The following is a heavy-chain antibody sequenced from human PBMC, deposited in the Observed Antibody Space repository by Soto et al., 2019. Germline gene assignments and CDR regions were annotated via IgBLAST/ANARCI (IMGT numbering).Heavy chain of an antibody. CDR1: GFSLSRYG. Sequence: GGSLRLSCTASGFSLSRYGLHWVRQAPGKRLEWVAGLWSDGIKTSYTDSVKGRFTISRDTSKNMLYLQMNSLGAEDTAVYYCARDLNYWSLLIDHWGQGTLVTVS. CDR2: LWSDGIKT. V-gene: IGHV3-33*01. D-gene: IGHD2-8*02. J-gene: IGHJ4*02. CDR3: ARDLNYWSLLIDH.